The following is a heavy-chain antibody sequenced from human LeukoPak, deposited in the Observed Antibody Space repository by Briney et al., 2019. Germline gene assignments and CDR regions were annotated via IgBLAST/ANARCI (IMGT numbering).Heavy chain of an antibody. V-gene: IGHV4-59*08. J-gene: IGHJ4*02. CDR3: ARLEDYVLEY. CDR1: GVSIGTYH. CDR2: INYRGTT. Sequence: SESMSLTCSVSGVSIGTYHWGWVRQPPGKGLEWIGYINYRGTTSYNPSLKSRVTISVDTSKNQFFLNLMSATAADTAVYYCARLEDYVLEYWGLGTLVTVSS. D-gene: IGHD4-17*01.